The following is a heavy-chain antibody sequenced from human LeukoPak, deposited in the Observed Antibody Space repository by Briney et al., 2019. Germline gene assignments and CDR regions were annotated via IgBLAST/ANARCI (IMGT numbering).Heavy chain of an antibody. CDR3: ATTAPEMATIGNLLKY. CDR2: IYHSGST. D-gene: IGHD5-24*01. J-gene: IGHJ4*02. CDR1: GGSISSSNW. V-gene: IGHV4-4*02. Sequence: SETLSLTCAVSGGSISSSNWWSWVRQPPGKGLEWIGEIYHSGSTNYNPSLKSRVTISVDKSKNQFSLKLSSVTAADTAVYYCATTAPEMATIGNLLKYWGQGTLVTVSS.